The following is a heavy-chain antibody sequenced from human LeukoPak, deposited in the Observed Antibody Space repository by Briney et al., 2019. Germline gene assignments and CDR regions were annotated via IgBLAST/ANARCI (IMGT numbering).Heavy chain of an antibody. J-gene: IGHJ4*02. CDR1: GFTFSSYA. Sequence: GGSLRLSCAASGFTFSSYAMHWVRQAPGKGLEWVAVISYDGSNKYYADSVKGRFTISIDNSKNTLYLQMNSLRAEDTAVYYCARGRGLHIVVVTATGPFDYWGQGTLVTVSS. CDR2: ISYDGSNK. V-gene: IGHV3-30*04. D-gene: IGHD2-21*02. CDR3: ARGRGLHIVVVTATGPFDY.